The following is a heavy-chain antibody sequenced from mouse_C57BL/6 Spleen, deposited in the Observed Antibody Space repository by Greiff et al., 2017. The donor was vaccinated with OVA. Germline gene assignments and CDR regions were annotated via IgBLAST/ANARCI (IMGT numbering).Heavy chain of an antibody. Sequence: EVQLQESGPGLAKPSQTLSLTCSVTGYSITSDYWNWIRKFPGNKLEYMGYISHSGSTYYNPSLKSRNSITRDTSKNQYYLQLNSVTTEDTATYYCASSKGYGNYVDYAMDYWGQGTSVTVSS. V-gene: IGHV3-8*01. CDR2: ISHSGST. CDR1: GYSITSDY. CDR3: ASSKGYGNYVDYAMDY. J-gene: IGHJ4*01. D-gene: IGHD2-1*01.